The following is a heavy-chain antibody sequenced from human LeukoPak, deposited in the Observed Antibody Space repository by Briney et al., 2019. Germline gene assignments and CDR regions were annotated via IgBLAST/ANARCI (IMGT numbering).Heavy chain of an antibody. CDR2: ISSAGSDK. CDR3: TREDGYNYTPSLGY. V-gene: IGHV3-30-3*01. J-gene: IGHJ4*02. D-gene: IGHD5-24*01. CDR1: GFTFSSYT. Sequence: GGSLRLSCAASGFTFSSYTMHWVRQAPGKGLEWVTVISSAGSDKYYADSVRGRFSISRDNSKNTLYLQMNSLRVEDTAVYYCTREDGYNYTPSLGYWGQGTLVTVSS.